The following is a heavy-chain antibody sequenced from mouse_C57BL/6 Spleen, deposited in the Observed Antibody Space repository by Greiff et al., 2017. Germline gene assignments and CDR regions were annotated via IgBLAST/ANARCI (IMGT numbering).Heavy chain of an antibody. J-gene: IGHJ1*03. V-gene: IGHV5-6*01. CDR3: ARFDGSSYDWYFGV. CDR1: GFTFSSYG. D-gene: IGHD1-1*01. CDR2: ISSGGSYT. Sequence: EVQLVESGGDLVKPGGSLKLSCAASGFTFSSYGMSWVRQTPDKRLEWGATISSGGSYTYYPDCVKGRFTISRDNAKNTLYLQMSSLKSEDTAMYYCARFDGSSYDWYFGVWGTGTTVTVSS.